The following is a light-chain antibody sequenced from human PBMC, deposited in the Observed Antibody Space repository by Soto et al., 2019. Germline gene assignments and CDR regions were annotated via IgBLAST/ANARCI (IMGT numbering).Light chain of an antibody. Sequence: DIALTPSPDSLTLSLGERAPINCKSRQSVLYSSYNKSYLAWYQVKPGRPHKTLFSWASTREPGVPDRLSGSGSGTDFTLTISSLQAEDVAVYYCQQYYSTLITFGQGTRLEIK. CDR2: WAS. CDR1: QSVLYSSYNKSY. V-gene: IGKV4-1*01. CDR3: QQYYSTLIT. J-gene: IGKJ5*01.